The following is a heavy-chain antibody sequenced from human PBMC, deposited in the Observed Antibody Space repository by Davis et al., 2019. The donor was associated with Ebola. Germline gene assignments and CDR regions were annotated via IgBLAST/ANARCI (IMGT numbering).Heavy chain of an antibody. V-gene: IGHV4-34*01. D-gene: IGHD6-19*01. Sequence: PSETLSLTCVVYGESVSGIYWTWTRQSPGTGLEWIGEINHSGRTFYNPSLKSPVTVSLDTSPNHFSLRLTSVTAADTAMYYCGGIRGQWLESWGQGSLVTVST. CDR3: GGIRGQWLES. CDR2: INHSGRT. CDR1: GESVSGIY. J-gene: IGHJ5*02.